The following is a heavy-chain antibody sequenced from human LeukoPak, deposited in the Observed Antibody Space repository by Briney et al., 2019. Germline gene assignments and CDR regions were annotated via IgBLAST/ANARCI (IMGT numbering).Heavy chain of an antibody. CDR1: GFTFSRYS. CDR2: LNQDADRE. D-gene: IGHD1-14*01. CDR3: ARATTASARDH. V-gene: IGHV3-7*01. J-gene: IGHJ4*02. Sequence: GGSLRPSCAASGFTFSRYSMNWVRQAPGKGLEWVASLNQDADREYYVDSVKGRFTISRDNAKNSLYLQMDSLRVEDTAVYYCARATTASARDHWGQGTLVTVSS.